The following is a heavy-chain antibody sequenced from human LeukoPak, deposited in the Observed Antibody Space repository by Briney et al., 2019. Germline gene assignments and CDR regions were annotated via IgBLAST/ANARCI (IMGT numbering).Heavy chain of an antibody. J-gene: IGHJ4*02. CDR1: GFTFSSYA. D-gene: IGHD3-10*01. CDR2: ISGSGGST. V-gene: IGHV3-23*01. Sequence: GGSLRLSCAASGFTFSSYAMSWVRQAPGKGLEWVSAISGSGGSTYYADSVKGRFTISRDNSKNTLYLQMNSLRAEGTAVYYCAKNYYGSGSTLDYWGQGTLVTVSS. CDR3: AKNYYGSGSTLDY.